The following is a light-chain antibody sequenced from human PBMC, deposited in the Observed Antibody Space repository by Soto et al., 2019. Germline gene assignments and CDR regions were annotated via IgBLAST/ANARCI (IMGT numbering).Light chain of an antibody. J-gene: IGKJ1*01. V-gene: IGKV3D-20*02. CDR3: QQYSNLWT. Sequence: EIVISQSPSTLSLSPGERATLSFRTSQSVSNTYLAWSQQKPGQAPRLLIYGASSRATGVPDRFSGSGSGTDFTLSISRLEPEDFAVYYCQQYSNLWTFGQGTKVDIK. CDR2: GAS. CDR1: QSVSNTY.